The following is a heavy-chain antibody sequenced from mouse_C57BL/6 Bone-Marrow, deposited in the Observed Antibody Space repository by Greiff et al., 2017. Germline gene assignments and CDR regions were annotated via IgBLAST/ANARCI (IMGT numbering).Heavy chain of an antibody. V-gene: IGHV2-5*01. CDR1: GFSLTSYG. D-gene: IGHD1-1*02. CDR2: IWRGGST. Sequence: VQRVESGPGLVQPSQSLSITCTVSGFSLTSYGVHWVRQSPGKGLEWLGVIWRGGSTDYNAAFMSRLSITKDNSKSQVFFKMNSLQADDTAIYYCAKRSGGGYAMDYWGQGTSVTVSS. CDR3: AKRSGGGYAMDY. J-gene: IGHJ4*01.